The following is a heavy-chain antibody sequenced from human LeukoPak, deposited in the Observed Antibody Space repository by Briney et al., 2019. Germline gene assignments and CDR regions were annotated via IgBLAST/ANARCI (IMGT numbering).Heavy chain of an antibody. J-gene: IGHJ4*02. D-gene: IGHD2-2*01. V-gene: IGHV3-7*01. Sequence: GGSLRLSCTVSGFPFSGHWMNWVRQAPGKGLEWVAKIKYDGSEEGYEASVEGRFTISRDNAKQSVYLQMNSLRAEDTAVYYCARESLYCSSTSCYKANPDYWGQGTLVTVSS. CDR2: IKYDGSEE. CDR1: GFPFSGHW. CDR3: ARESLYCSSTSCYKANPDY.